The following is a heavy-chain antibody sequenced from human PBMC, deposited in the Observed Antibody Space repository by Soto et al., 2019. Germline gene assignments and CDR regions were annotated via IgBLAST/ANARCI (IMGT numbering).Heavy chain of an antibody. CDR1: GFTFSSYH. V-gene: IGHV3-33*01. J-gene: IGHJ4*02. CDR3: ARIGSWALNFDY. CDR2: IWSDGSVK. Sequence: GGSLRLSCAASGFTFSSYHMHWVRQAPGKGLEWVAVIWSDGSVKYYASSVKGRFTISRDNSKNTLYLQMNSLGAEDAAVYYCARIGSWALNFDYWGQGTVVTVSS. D-gene: IGHD6-13*01.